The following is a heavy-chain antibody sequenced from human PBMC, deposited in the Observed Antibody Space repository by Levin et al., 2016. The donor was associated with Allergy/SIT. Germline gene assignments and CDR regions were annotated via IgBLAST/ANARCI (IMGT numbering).Heavy chain of an antibody. V-gene: IGHV1-69*04. J-gene: IGHJ4*02. CDR3: VRVGCSGGNCSHYEEWYDY. Sequence: SVKVSCKASGGTFSSYAISWVRQAPGQGLEWMGRIIPILGITNYAQKFQGRVTMIADKSTSTAYMELNSLSSEDTAVYHCVRVGCSGGNCSHYEEWYDYWGQGILVTVSS. CDR1: GGTFSSYA. CDR2: IIPILGIT. D-gene: IGHD2-15*01.